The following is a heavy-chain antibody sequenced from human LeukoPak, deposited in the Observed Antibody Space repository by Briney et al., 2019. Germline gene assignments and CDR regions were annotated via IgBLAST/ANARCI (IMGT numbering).Heavy chain of an antibody. CDR2: INPNSGGT. CDR1: GYTFTGYY. V-gene: IGHV1-2*02. J-gene: IGHJ4*02. Sequence: ASVKVSCKASGYTFTGYYMHWVRQAPGQGLEWMGWINPNSGGTNYAQKFQGRVTMTRDTSISTAYMELSRLRSDDTAVYYCARGLSGTLGQEGLDYWGQGTLVTVSS. CDR3: ARGLSGTLGQEGLDY. D-gene: IGHD6-25*01.